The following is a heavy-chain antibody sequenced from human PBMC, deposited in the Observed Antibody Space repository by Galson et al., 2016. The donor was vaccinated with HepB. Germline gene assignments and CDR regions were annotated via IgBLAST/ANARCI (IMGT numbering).Heavy chain of an antibody. V-gene: IGHV3-23*01. Sequence: SLRLSCAASGFTFSSFAMSWVRQAPGKGLEWVSAISANGGGTYYRDSVKGRFTISRDNSRNTVYMQIDSLRAEDTAVYYCAKDGSGGGAWVPLDYWGQGTLVTVSS. CDR1: GFTFSSFA. D-gene: IGHD3-10*01. CDR2: ISANGGGT. CDR3: AKDGSGGGAWVPLDY. J-gene: IGHJ4*02.